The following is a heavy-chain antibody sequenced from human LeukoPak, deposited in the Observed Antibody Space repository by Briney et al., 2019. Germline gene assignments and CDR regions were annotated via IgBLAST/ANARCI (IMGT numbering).Heavy chain of an antibody. D-gene: IGHD2-15*01. J-gene: IGHJ5*02. V-gene: IGHV1-2*02. CDR1: GYTFTGYY. CDR2: INPNSGGT. Sequence: ASVKVSCKASGYTFTGYYMHWVRHAPGQGLEWMGWINPNSGGTNYAQKFQGRVTMTRDTSISTAYMELSRLRSGDTAVYYCARDRGYCSGGSCYSGYNWLDPWGQGTLVTVSS. CDR3: ARDRGYCSGGSCYSGYNWLDP.